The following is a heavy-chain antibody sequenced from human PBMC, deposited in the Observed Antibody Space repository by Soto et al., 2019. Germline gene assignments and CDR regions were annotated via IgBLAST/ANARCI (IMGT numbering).Heavy chain of an antibody. V-gene: IGHV3-30*18. CDR3: AKAGQAMVRFRGSESYGMDV. CDR2: ISYAGSKK. D-gene: IGHD5-18*01. J-gene: IGHJ6*02. CDR1: GFTFSSYG. Sequence: QVQLVESGGGVVQPGRSLRLSCAASGFTFSSYGMHWVSQAPGQGLEWVAVISYAGSKKYYEDSVKGRFTISRDNSKNALYLHMNSLRADDTAVYYCAKAGQAMVRFRGSESYGMDVWGQGTTVTVSS.